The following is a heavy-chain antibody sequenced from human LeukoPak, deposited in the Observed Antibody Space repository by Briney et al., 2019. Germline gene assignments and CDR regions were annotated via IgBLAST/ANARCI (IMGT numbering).Heavy chain of an antibody. CDR3: AKDHQYCSSTSCYGAFDI. V-gene: IGHV3-23*01. D-gene: IGHD2-2*01. J-gene: IGHJ3*02. CDR2: ISGSGGST. Sequence: GGSLRLSCAASGFTFSSYAMSWVRQAPGKGLEWVSAISGSGGSTYYADSVKGRFTISRDNSKNTLYLQMNSLRAEDTAVYYCAKDHQYCSSTSCYGAFDIWGQGTMVTVSS. CDR1: GFTFSSYA.